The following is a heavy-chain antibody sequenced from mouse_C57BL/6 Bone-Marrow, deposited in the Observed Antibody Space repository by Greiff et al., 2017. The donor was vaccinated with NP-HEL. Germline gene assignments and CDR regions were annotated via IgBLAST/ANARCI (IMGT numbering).Heavy chain of an antibody. J-gene: IGHJ1*03. Sequence: EVQLQESGPELVKPGDSVKISCKASGYSFTGYFMNWVMQSHGKSLEWIGRINPYNGDTFYNQKFKGKATLTVDKSSSTAHMELRSLTSEDSAVYYCARWRYGYPLWYFDVWGTGTTVTVSS. D-gene: IGHD2-2*01. V-gene: IGHV1-20*01. CDR2: INPYNGDT. CDR1: GYSFTGYF. CDR3: ARWRYGYPLWYFDV.